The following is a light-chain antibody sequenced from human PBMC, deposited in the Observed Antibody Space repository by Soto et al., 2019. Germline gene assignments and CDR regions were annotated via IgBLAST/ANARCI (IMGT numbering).Light chain of an antibody. CDR1: SSDVGAYNS. CDR2: DVS. V-gene: IGLV2-14*03. J-gene: IGLJ1*01. Sequence: QSVLTQSASVSGSPGQSITISCTGTSSDVGAYNSVSWYQHHPDKAPKLMIYDVSYRPSGVSNRFSGSKSGNTASLTISGLQAADEADYFCSSYTGGNTPRYVFGTGTKVTVL. CDR3: SSYTGGNTPRYV.